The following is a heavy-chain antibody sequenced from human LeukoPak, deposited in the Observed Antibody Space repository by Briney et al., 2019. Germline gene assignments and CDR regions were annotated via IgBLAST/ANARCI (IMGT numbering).Heavy chain of an antibody. V-gene: IGHV3-53*01. CDR3: ARLHRRQFTSFDY. CDR1: GFTVSNTY. CDR2: IYSEGST. D-gene: IGHD4-11*01. J-gene: IGHJ4*02. Sequence: GGSLRLSCAASGFTVSNTYMSWVHQAPGKGLEWVSAIYSEGSTYYLDSVRGRFTISRDSSNNTLYLQMNSLRADDTAVYYCARLHRRQFTSFDYWGQGTLITVS.